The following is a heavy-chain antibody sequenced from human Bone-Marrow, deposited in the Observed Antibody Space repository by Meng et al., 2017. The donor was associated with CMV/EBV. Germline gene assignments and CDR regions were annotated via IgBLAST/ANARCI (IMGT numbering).Heavy chain of an antibody. CDR2: ISAYNGNT. Sequence: ASVKVSCKASGYTFTSYGISWVRQAPGQGLEWMGWISAYNGNTNYAQKLQGRVTMTTDTSTSTAYMELRSLRSDDTAMYYCARASPLYYSNEGVYYYYYGMDVWGQGTTVTVSS. J-gene: IGHJ6*02. D-gene: IGHD4-11*01. V-gene: IGHV1-18*01. CDR3: ARASPLYYSNEGVYYYYYGMDV. CDR1: GYTFTSYG.